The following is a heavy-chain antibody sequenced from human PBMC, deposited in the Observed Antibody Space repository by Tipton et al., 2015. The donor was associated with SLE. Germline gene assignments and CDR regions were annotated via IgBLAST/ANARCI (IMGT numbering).Heavy chain of an antibody. J-gene: IGHJ4*02. CDR3: ARGPLWSTSAGTSSIDY. CDR1: GFSFSSYG. Sequence: SLRLSCAASGFSFSSYGMHWVRQAPGKGLEWVAFIWYDGSNKYYADSVKGRFTISRDNAKNTLYLQINSLRAGDTAVYYCARGPLWSTSAGTSSIDYWGQGTLVTVSS. D-gene: IGHD2-2*01. CDR2: IWYDGSNK. V-gene: IGHV3-33*01.